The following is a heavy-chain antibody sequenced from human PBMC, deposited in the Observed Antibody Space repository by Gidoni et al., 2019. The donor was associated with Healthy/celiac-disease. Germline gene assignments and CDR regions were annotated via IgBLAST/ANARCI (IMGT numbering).Heavy chain of an antibody. D-gene: IGHD3-10*01. CDR1: GFSPSTSGVG. V-gene: IGHV2-5*01. CDR2: IYWNDDK. J-gene: IGHJ4*02. Sequence: QITLKESGPTLVKPTQTLTLTCTFSGFSPSTSGVGVGWIRQPPGKALEWLALIYWNDDKRYSPSLKSRLTITKDTSKNQVVLTMTNMDPVDTATYYCAHRVYYYGSGSYYNVPPFDYWGQGTLVTVSS. CDR3: AHRVYYYGSGSYYNVPPFDY.